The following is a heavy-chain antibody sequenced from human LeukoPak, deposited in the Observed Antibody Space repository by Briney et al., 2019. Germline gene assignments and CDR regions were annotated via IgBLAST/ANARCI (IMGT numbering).Heavy chain of an antibody. CDR2: ISNSGTTI. Sequence: GGSPRLSCAASGFTFNIYEMNWVRQAPGKGLERVSYISNSGTTIYYADSVKGRFTISRDNAKNSLYLQMNSLRAEDTAVYYCARGGGSYPFFDYWGQGTLVTVSS. V-gene: IGHV3-48*03. J-gene: IGHJ4*02. D-gene: IGHD1-26*01. CDR1: GFTFNIYE. CDR3: ARGGGSYPFFDY.